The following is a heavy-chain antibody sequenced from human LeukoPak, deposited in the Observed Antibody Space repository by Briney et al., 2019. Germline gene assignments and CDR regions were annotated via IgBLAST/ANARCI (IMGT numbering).Heavy chain of an antibody. V-gene: IGHV3-74*01. Sequence: PGGSLRLSCVASGFMFSSYWMNWVRQAPGKGLVWVSRINTDGSSTIYADSVKGRFTISRDNAKNTLYLQMNSLRADDTAVYACARGNEWAFDYWAQGTLVTVSS. D-gene: IGHD1-26*01. CDR1: GFMFSSYW. CDR2: INTDGSST. J-gene: IGHJ4*02. CDR3: ARGNEWAFDY.